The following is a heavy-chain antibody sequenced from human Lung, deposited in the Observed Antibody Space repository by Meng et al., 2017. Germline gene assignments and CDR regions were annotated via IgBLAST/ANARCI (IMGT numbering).Heavy chain of an antibody. J-gene: IGHJ4*01. CDR2: MQSNVDGGTV. V-gene: IGHV3-15*01. CDR1: GFTFRNAW. CDR3: SGHVDY. Sequence: EEQVVESGGGFVKPAGSLILSCVASGFTFRNAWMTWVGQARGKGLEWIGRMQSNVDGGTVDYAAAVKGRFFISRDDSENTFYLQMNSLKTEDTAVYYCSGHVDYWGHGTLVTVSS.